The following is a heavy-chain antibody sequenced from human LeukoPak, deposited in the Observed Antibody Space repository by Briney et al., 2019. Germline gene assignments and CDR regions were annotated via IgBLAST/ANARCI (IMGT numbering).Heavy chain of an antibody. Sequence: GASVKVSCKASGYTFTSYHINWVRQATGQGLEWVGWMYPNSDNTGYAEKFQGRVTMTRNTSISTAYMELSSLRSEDTAVYYCARERGDSSGYNKYYYYYYMDVWGKGTTVTVSS. CDR3: ARERGDSSGYNKYYYYYYMDV. J-gene: IGHJ6*03. D-gene: IGHD3-22*01. CDR1: GYTFTSYH. CDR2: MYPNSDNT. V-gene: IGHV1-8*01.